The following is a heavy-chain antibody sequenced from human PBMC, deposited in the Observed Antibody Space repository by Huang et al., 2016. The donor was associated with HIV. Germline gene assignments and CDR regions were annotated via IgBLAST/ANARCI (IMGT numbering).Heavy chain of an antibody. J-gene: IGHJ1*01. V-gene: IGHV1-69*13. Sequence: HVHLVQPGAEVKKPGSSVKVSCKASGGTFSTDAITWVRQAPGQGLERMGGIIPVFGTANYAQKVQDRVTFTADEFSTTAYMELSDLKYEYTAIYFCARARRHSGNSGLIDLWGQGTLVTVSS. CDR2: IIPVFGTA. CDR1: GGTFSTDA. CDR3: ARARRHSGNSGLIDL. D-gene: IGHD2-21*02.